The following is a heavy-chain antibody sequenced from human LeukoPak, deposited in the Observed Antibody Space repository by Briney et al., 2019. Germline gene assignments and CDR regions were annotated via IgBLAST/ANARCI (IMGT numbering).Heavy chain of an antibody. CDR1: GYTFTGYY. V-gene: IGHV1-2*02. D-gene: IGHD1-7*01. J-gene: IGHJ4*02. Sequence: ASVKVSCKASGYTFTGYYMHWVRQAPGQGLEWMGWIDPNSGGTNYAQKFQGRVTMTRDTSISTAYMELSRLRSDDTAVYYCARVQELELGEVDYWGQGTLVTVSS. CDR3: ARVQELELGEVDY. CDR2: IDPNSGGT.